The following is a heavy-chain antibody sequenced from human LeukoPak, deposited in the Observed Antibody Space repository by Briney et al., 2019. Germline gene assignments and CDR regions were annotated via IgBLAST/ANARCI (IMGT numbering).Heavy chain of an antibody. D-gene: IGHD2-2*02. V-gene: IGHV3-9*01. CDR3: AKVHCSSADCFTGGFDC. J-gene: IGHJ4*02. CDR2: FNWNTGNI. Sequence: PGGSLVLSCAASGLTFDDYAVHWVRQVPGKGREWVSGFNWNTGNIYYADSVKGRFTISRDNAKNSLYLQMNSLRTEDTAFYYCAKVHCSSADCFTGGFDCWGQGTLVIVSS. CDR1: GLTFDDYA.